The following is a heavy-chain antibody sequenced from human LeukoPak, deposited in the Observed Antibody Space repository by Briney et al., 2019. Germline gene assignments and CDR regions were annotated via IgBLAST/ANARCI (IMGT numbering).Heavy chain of an antibody. CDR1: GFIFSSYW. CDR2: INTDGRST. J-gene: IGHJ4*02. CDR3: VRDVWGDRDGYFDF. D-gene: IGHD3-16*01. Sequence: GGSLRLSCAASGFIFSSYWMHWVRQAPGRGLEWVSRINTDGRSTSYGVSVMGRFTISRDNAKNTLELHMDSLRAEDTAVYFCVRDVWGDRDGYFDFCGQGTLVTVSS. V-gene: IGHV3-74*01.